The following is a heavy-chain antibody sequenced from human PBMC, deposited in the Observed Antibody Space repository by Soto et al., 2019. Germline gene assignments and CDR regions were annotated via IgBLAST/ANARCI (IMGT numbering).Heavy chain of an antibody. D-gene: IGHD2-15*01. CDR3: ARDGGALGYCSGGSCFLSGFDY. V-gene: IGHV1-18*01. J-gene: IGHJ4*02. Sequence: QVQLVQSGAEVKKPGASVKVSCKASGYTFTSYGISWVRQAPGQGLEWMGWISAYNGNTNYAQKLQGRVTMTTDTSTSTAYMELRSLRSDDTAVYYCARDGGALGYCSGGSCFLSGFDYWGQGTLVTVSS. CDR1: GYTFTSYG. CDR2: ISAYNGNT.